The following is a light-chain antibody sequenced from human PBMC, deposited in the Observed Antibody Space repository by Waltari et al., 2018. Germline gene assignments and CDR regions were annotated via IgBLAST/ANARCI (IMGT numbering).Light chain of an antibody. CDR3: GTWDTSLSPHVI. CDR1: YSNIGTNF. J-gene: IGLJ2*01. V-gene: IGLV1-51*02. CDR2: EDE. Sequence: QSLLTQPPSVSAAPGQKVTISCSGSYSNIGTNFVSWYQQVPGSAPKLLIFEDEKRPSGIPARFSGSKSATSATLAITGLQPGDEADFYCGTWDTSLSPHVIFGGGTRLTVL.